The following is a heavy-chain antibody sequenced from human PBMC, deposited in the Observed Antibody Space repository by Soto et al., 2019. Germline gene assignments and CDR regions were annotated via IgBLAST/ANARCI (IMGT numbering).Heavy chain of an antibody. J-gene: IGHJ4*02. D-gene: IGHD3-16*01. V-gene: IGHV3-21*05. CDR1: GFTFDSYA. CDR3: ARDHRWAFDY. CDR2: IGPSSSET. Sequence: PGGSLRLSCVASGFTFDSYAMNWVRQAPGKGLEWISWIGPSSSETEYSDSVQGRFTIPRDNAKNLLYLQMNRLKDEDTAVYYCARDHRWAFDYWGQGALVTVSS.